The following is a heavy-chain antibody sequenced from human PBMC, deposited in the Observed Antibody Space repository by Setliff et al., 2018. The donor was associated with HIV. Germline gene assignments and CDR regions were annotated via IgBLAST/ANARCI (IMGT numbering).Heavy chain of an antibody. J-gene: IGHJ4*02. Sequence: SETLSLTCTVSGGSFSSSSYYWGWIRQPPGKGLEWIGNIYYSGSTYYNPSLKSRVTISKDTSKNQFSLHLSSVTAADTAVYYCARDTYDSRGYFFGYWGQGTLVT. CDR1: GGSFSSSSYY. D-gene: IGHD3-22*01. CDR2: IYYSGST. CDR3: ARDTYDSRGYFFGY. V-gene: IGHV4-39*07.